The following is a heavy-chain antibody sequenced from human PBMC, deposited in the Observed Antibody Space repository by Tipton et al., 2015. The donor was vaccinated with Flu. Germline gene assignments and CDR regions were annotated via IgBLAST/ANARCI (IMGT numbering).Heavy chain of an antibody. CDR2: ISAYNGNT. D-gene: IGHD4-17*01. CDR1: GYTFTSYG. CDR3: ARVFPPYGDYADDY. V-gene: IGHV1-18*01. Sequence: QLVQSGAEVKKPGASVKVSCKASGYTFTSYGISWVRQAPGQGLEWMGWISAYNGNTNYTQKLQGRVTMTTDASTSTAYMELRSLRSDDTAVYYCARVFPPYGDYADDYWGQGTLVTVSS. J-gene: IGHJ4*02.